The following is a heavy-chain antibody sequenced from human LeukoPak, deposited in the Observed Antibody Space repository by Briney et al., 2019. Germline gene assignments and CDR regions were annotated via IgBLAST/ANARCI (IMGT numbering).Heavy chain of an antibody. Sequence: GASVKVSCKASGGTFSSYAISWVRQAPGQGLEWMGRIIPILGIANYAQKFQGRVTITADKSTSTAYMELSSLRSEDTAVYYCARGAYFYRSGSPLGACDVWGQGTQVSVSS. CDR2: IIPILGIA. V-gene: IGHV1-69*04. D-gene: IGHD3-10*01. J-gene: IGHJ3*01. CDR1: GGTFSSYA. CDR3: ARGAYFYRSGSPLGACDV.